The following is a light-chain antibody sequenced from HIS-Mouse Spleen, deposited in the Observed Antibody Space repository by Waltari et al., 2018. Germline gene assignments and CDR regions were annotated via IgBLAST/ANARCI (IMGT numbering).Light chain of an antibody. CDR1: ALPKKY. CDR2: EDS. Sequence: SYELTQPPSVSVSPGQTARITCSGDALPKKYAYWYQQKSGQAPVLVIYEDSKLPSGSPERFSGSSSATMATLTIGGAKVEEEADYYCYSTDSSGNHRVFGGGTKLTVL. CDR3: YSTDSSGNHRV. V-gene: IGLV3-10*01. J-gene: IGLJ2*01.